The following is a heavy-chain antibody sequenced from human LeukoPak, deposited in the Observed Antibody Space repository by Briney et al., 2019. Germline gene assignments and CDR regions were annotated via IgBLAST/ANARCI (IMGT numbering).Heavy chain of an antibody. J-gene: IGHJ4*02. D-gene: IGHD2-2*01. CDR1: GGSVTTTSYY. CDR2: IYHSGKT. CDR3: ARLYCSTNSCFPGDY. V-gene: IGHV4-39*01. Sequence: PSETLSLTCTVSGGSVTTTSYYWAWIRRPPGKELEWIGSIYHSGKTYYNPSLKSRVTLSIDTSKYQFSLMVNSVTAADTAVYYCARLYCSTNSCFPGDYWGQGILVTVSS.